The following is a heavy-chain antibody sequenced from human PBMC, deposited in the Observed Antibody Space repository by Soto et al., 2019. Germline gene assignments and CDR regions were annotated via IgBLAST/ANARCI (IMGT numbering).Heavy chain of an antibody. V-gene: IGHV4-30-4*01. CDR1: GGSIGSGDYY. CDR3: ARLPPYCTNGVCYWGYFDY. Sequence: SVTLPLTCTVSGGSIGSGDYYWSWIRQPPRKGLEWIGYIYYSGSTYYNPSLKSRVTISVDTSKNQFSLKLSSVTAADTAVYYCARLPPYCTNGVCYWGYFDYWGQGTLVTVSS. J-gene: IGHJ4*02. CDR2: IYYSGST. D-gene: IGHD2-8*01.